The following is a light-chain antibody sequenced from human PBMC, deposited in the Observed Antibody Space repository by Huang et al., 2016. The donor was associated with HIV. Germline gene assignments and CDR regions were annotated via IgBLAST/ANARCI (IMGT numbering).Light chain of an antibody. CDR2: EAS. V-gene: IGKV1-33*01. J-gene: IGKJ2*01. Sequence: IHMTQSPSTLSASIGDRVTITCQSSQDIGTYLNWYQQKPGKAPKLLIPEASYLETGVPSRFSGGGSGMGFYFTINSLHPEDVATYYCQQYHDLYTFGQGTKLEI. CDR1: QDIGTY. CDR3: QQYHDLYT.